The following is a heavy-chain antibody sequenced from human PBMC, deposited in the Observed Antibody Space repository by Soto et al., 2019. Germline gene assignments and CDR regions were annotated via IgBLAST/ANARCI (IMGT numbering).Heavy chain of an antibody. CDR1: GDSISTVDYF. V-gene: IGHV4-30-4*01. D-gene: IGHD2-15*01. J-gene: IGHJ5*01. CDR3: ARGRYCLTGRCFPNWFDS. CDR2: IYKSTTT. Sequence: SETLSRTCSVSGDSISTVDYFWAWIRQPPGQALEYIGYIYKSTTTYYNPSFEGRVAISLDTSKSQFSLTVTSVTAADTAVYFCARGRYCLTGRCFPNWFDSWGQGTLVTVS.